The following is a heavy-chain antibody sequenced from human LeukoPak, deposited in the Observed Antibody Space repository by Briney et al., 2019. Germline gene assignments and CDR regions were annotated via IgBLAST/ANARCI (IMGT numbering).Heavy chain of an antibody. Sequence: ASVKVSCKASGGTFSSYAISWVRQAPGQGLDWMGGIIPIFGTANYAQKFQGRVTITPDESTSTAYMELSSLRSEDSAVYYCARVSPSPYSYYYDMDVWGKGTTVTVSS. D-gene: IGHD2-2*01. CDR2: IIPIFGTA. CDR1: GGTFSSYA. CDR3: ARVSPSPYSYYYDMDV. J-gene: IGHJ6*03. V-gene: IGHV1-69*13.